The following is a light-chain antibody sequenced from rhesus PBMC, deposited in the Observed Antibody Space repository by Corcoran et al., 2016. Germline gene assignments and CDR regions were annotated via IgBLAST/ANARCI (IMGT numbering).Light chain of an antibody. CDR1: QGISKY. CDR3: QQHTSYPFP. V-gene: IGKV1-25*01. Sequence: DIQMTQSPSSLSASVGDTVTITCQASQGISKYLAWYQQKPGRAPKFLIDDASTLQSGVPSRFSGSGSGTVFSLTISSLQPEDFATYYCQQHTSYPFPFGPGTKLDI. CDR2: DAS. J-gene: IGKJ3*01.